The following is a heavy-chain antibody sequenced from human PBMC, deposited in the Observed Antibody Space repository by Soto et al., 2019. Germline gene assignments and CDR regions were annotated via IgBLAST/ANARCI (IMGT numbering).Heavy chain of an antibody. D-gene: IGHD6-13*01. J-gene: IGHJ4*02. Sequence: EVQLLESGGDLVQRGGSLRLSCAASGFTFSGYGMSWVRQAPGKGLEWVSSITSSGSSTYYVDSVKGRFTISRDNSKNTLYLQMNSLTVEDTAVYYCAKEQGRVAAALDYWGQGTLVTVSS. CDR1: GFTFSGYG. CDR2: ITSSGSST. V-gene: IGHV3-23*01. CDR3: AKEQGRVAAALDY.